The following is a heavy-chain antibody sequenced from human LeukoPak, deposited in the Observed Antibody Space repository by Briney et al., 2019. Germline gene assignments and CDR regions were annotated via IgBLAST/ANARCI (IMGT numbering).Heavy chain of an antibody. CDR1: GSTFSSYG. CDR2: IWYDGSNK. CDR3: AREVGSSGYYFPIDY. D-gene: IGHD3-22*01. J-gene: IGHJ4*02. Sequence: GGSLRLSCAASGSTFSSYGMHWVRQAPGKGLEWVAVIWYDGSNKYYADSVKGRFTISRDNSKNTLYLQMNSLRAEDTAVYYCAREVGSSGYYFPIDYWGQGTLVTVSS. V-gene: IGHV3-33*01.